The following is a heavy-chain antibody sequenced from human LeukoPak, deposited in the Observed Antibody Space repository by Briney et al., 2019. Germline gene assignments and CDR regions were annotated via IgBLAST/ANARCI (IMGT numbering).Heavy chain of an antibody. D-gene: IGHD1-26*01. Sequence: GGSLRLSCAASGFTFSSYSMNWVRQAPGKGLDLGSSISSSSSYIYYADSVKGRFTISRDNAKNSLYLQMNRLRAEDTAVYYCAGGGSYSGYYFDYWGQGTLVTVSS. J-gene: IGHJ4*02. CDR3: AGGGSYSGYYFDY. V-gene: IGHV3-21*01. CDR2: ISSSSSYI. CDR1: GFTFSSYS.